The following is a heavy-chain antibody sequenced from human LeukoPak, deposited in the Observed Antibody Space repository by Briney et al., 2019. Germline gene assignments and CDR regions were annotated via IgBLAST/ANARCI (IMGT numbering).Heavy chain of an antibody. CDR2: LTTSGSTK. D-gene: IGHD3-10*01. J-gene: IGHJ4*02. CDR3: AKDRDSYGYGSGSYYNGVSDY. Sequence: GGSLRLSCATSGFTFSNYEMNWVRQAPGKGLEWISYLTTSGSTKYYADSVKGRFTISRDNAKNSLYLQMNSLRAEDTAVYYCAKDRDSYGYGSGSYYNGVSDYWGQGTLVTVSS. CDR1: GFTFSNYE. V-gene: IGHV3-48*03.